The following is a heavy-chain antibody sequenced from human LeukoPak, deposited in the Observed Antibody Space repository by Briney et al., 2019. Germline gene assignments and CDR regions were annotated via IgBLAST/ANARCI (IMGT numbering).Heavy chain of an antibody. CDR3: ARTMGDILTGYFLGSETGDAFDI. CDR2: INPNSGGT. V-gene: IGHV1-2*02. J-gene: IGHJ3*02. D-gene: IGHD3-9*01. Sequence: GASVKVSCKASGYTFTGYYMHWVRQAPGQGLEWMGWINPNSGGTNYAQKFQGRVTMTRDTSISTAYMELSRLRSDDTAVYYCARTMGDILTGYFLGSETGDAFDIWGQGTMVTVSS. CDR1: GYTFTGYY.